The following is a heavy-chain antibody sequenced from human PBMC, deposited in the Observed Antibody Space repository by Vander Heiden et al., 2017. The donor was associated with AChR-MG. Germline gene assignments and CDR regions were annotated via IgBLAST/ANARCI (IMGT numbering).Heavy chain of an antibody. J-gene: IGHJ4*02. CDR3: ARATATANTFDS. D-gene: IGHD5-18*01. Sequence: QVQLVQSGAEVKKPGASVKVSCKASGYIINGYNMHWVRQAPGQGLEWVGRINPSSGGTNYAQKFQGRVTMTRDTSINTAYMELSRLTSDDTAVYYCARATATANTFDSWGQGALVTVSS. CDR2: INPSSGGT. V-gene: IGHV1-2*06. CDR1: GYIINGYN.